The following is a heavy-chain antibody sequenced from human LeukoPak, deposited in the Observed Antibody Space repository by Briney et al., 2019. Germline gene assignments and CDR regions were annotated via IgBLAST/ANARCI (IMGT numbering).Heavy chain of an antibody. CDR3: AREEYSSSSDAFDI. J-gene: IGHJ3*02. D-gene: IGHD6-6*01. Sequence: SETLSFTCTVSGGSISSYYWSWIRQPPGKGLEWIGYIYYSGSTNYNPSLKSRVTISVDTSKNQFSLKLSSVTAADTAVYYCAREEYSSSSDAFDIWGQGTMVTVSS. CDR1: GGSISSYY. CDR2: IYYSGST. V-gene: IGHV4-59*01.